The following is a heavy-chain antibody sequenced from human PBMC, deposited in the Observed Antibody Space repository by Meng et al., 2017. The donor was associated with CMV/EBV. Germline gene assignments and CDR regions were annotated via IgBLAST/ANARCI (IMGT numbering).Heavy chain of an antibody. V-gene: IGHV3-53*01. CDR1: GFTVSSNY. CDR2: IYSGGST. CDR3: ARLIAAAPYYSDY. Sequence: SCAASGFTVSSNYMSWVRQAPGKGLEWVSVIYSGGSTYYADSVKGRFTISRDNSKNTLYLQMNSLRAEDTAVYYCARLIAAAPYYSDYWGQGTLVTVSS. J-gene: IGHJ4*02. D-gene: IGHD6-13*01.